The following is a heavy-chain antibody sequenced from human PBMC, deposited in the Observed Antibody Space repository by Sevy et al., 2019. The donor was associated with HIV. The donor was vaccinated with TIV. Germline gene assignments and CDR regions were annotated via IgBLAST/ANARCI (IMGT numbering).Heavy chain of an antibody. CDR2: FSFGCGRI. CDR3: AGAGCPQPNDY. Sequence: GGSLRLSCAASGFTFAKYSMSWVRQAPGKGLEWVSTFSFGCGRINYADSVKGRFTISRDDSKNTLFLQMNSLRAEDTATYSCAGAGCPQPNDYWGQGTMVTVSS. V-gene: IGHV3-23*01. CDR1: GFTFAKYS. D-gene: IGHD1-26*01. J-gene: IGHJ4*02.